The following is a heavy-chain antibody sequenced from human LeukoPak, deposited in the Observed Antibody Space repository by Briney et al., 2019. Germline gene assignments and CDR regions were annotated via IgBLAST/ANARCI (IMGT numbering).Heavy chain of an antibody. D-gene: IGHD3-22*01. J-gene: IGHJ4*02. CDR2: ITWNSSDR. CDR1: GFTFNDYT. Sequence: SLRLSCVASGFTFNDYTMHWVRQAPGKGLEWVSGITWNSSDRDYADSVKGRFTISRDNAKDSLYLQMNSLRAEDTAVYYCAKDYYDSSGYPVDYWGQGTLVTVSS. CDR3: AKDYYDSSGYPVDY. V-gene: IGHV3-9*01.